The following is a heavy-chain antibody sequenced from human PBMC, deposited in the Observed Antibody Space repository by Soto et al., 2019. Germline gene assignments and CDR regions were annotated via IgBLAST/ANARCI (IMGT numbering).Heavy chain of an antibody. D-gene: IGHD7-27*01. CDR3: ARGTGWTHWYFDL. CDR2: IYYSGRT. V-gene: IGHV4-59*01. CDR1: GGSISSYY. Sequence: QVQLQESGPGLVKPSETLSLTCTVSGGSISSYYWSWIRQPPGKGLEWIGYIYYSGRTNYNPSLKSRVTISVDTSKNQFSLKLSSVTAADTAVYYCARGTGWTHWYFDLWGRGTLVTVSS. J-gene: IGHJ2*01.